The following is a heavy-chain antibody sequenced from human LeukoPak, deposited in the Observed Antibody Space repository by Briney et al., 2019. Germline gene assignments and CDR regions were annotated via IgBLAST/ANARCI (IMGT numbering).Heavy chain of an antibody. CDR1: GYTFTSYG. D-gene: IGHD6-19*01. CDR3: ATYIAVAGTPPMYFDY. CDR2: ISAYNGNT. J-gene: IGHJ4*02. Sequence: ASVKVSFKASGYTFTSYGISWVRQAPGQGLEWIGWISAYNGNTNYAQKLQGRVTMTTDTSTSTAYMELRSLRSDDTAVYYCATYIAVAGTPPMYFDYWGQGTLVTVSS. V-gene: IGHV1-18*01.